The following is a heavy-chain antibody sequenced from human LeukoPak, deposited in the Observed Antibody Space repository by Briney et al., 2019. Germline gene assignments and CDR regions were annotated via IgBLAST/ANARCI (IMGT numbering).Heavy chain of an antibody. D-gene: IGHD5-24*01. J-gene: IGHJ6*02. Sequence: SETLSLTCAVYGGSFSGYYWSWIRQPPGKGLEWIGEINHSGSTNYNPSLKSRVTISVDTSKNQFSLKLSSVTAADTAVYYCARAGWLQFKSNYYYGMDVWGQGTTVTVSS. CDR1: GGSFSGYY. CDR2: INHSGST. CDR3: ARAGWLQFKSNYYYGMDV. V-gene: IGHV4-34*01.